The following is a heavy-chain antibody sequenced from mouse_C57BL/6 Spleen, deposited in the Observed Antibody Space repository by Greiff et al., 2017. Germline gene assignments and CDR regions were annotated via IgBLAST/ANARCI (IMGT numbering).Heavy chain of an antibody. D-gene: IGHD1-1*01. CDR3: ARRYYGSSPYAMDY. Sequence: EVMLVESGGGLVKPGGSLKLSCAASGFTFSDYGMHWVRQAPEKGLEWVAYISSGSSTIYNADTVKGRFTISRDNAKNTLFLQMTSLRSEDTAMYYCARRYYGSSPYAMDYWGQGTSVTVSS. CDR1: GFTFSDYG. CDR2: ISSGSSTI. J-gene: IGHJ4*01. V-gene: IGHV5-17*01.